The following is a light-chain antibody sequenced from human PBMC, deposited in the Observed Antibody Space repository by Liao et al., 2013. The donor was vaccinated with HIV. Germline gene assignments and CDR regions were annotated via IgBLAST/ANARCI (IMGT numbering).Light chain of an antibody. V-gene: IGLV3-1*01. J-gene: IGLJ2*01. CDR1: KLGDKY. CDR2: HNS. CDR3: QVWDSSTVV. Sequence: SYELTQPPSVSVSPGQTASIACSGDKLGDKYTSWYQQKPGQAPVVVIDHNSDRPSGIPERISGSNSGNTASLTISKAEAGDEADYYCQVWDSSTVVFGGGTKLTVL.